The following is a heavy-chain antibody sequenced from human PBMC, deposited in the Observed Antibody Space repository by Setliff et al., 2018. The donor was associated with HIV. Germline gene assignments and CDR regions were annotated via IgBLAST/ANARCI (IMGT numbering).Heavy chain of an antibody. CDR1: GGSFSANY. CDR2: INHSGTT. Sequence: SETLPLTCAVYGGSFSANYWTWIRQPPGKGPEWIGEINHSGTTNYRPSLRSRATISVDTSKNQFSLKLTSVTAADTAVYYCARTPSSTYFYDNDRYNWFFDHWGQGTPVTVSS. D-gene: IGHD1-1*01. V-gene: IGHV4-34*01. CDR3: ARTPSSTYFYDNDRYNWFFDH. J-gene: IGHJ4*02.